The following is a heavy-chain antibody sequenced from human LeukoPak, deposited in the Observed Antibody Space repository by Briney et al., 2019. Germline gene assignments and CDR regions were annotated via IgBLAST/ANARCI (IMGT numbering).Heavy chain of an antibody. CDR3: ARRGGAADFDY. V-gene: IGHV5-51*01. D-gene: IGHD3-16*01. Sequence: EASLQISCKGSGYTFTSFWIAWVRQMPGKGLEYMGIIYPTDSTTTYSPSFQGQVTMSVDKSINTAYLQWSSLNASDTAMYYCARRGGAADFDYWGQGTLVTVSS. CDR2: IYPTDSTT. J-gene: IGHJ4*02. CDR1: GYTFTSFW.